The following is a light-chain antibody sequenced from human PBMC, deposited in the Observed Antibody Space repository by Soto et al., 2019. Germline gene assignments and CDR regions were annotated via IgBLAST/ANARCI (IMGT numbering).Light chain of an antibody. V-gene: IGKV3-20*01. CDR1: QSISRY. CDR3: QQYGSSPPT. Sequence: IVLTQSGGALCFSPGERHTISCRASQSISRYLAWYQQKPGRGPRLLIYGASSRATGTPDRFSGSGSGTDFTLTINRLEPEDFALYYCQQYGSSPPTFGQGTKVDIK. CDR2: GAS. J-gene: IGKJ1*01.